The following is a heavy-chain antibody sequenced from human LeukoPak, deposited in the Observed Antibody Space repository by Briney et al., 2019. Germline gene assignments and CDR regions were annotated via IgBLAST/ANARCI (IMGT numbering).Heavy chain of an antibody. Sequence: GGSLRLSCAASGFTFSSYSMNWVRQAPGKGLEWVSSISSSSSYIYYADSVKGRFTISRDNAKNSLYLQMNSLRVEGTAVYYCARTLGYCSGGSCYAEDDAFDIWGQGTMVTVSS. CDR3: ARTLGYCSGGSCYAEDDAFDI. D-gene: IGHD2-15*01. J-gene: IGHJ3*02. CDR1: GFTFSSYS. CDR2: ISSSSSYI. V-gene: IGHV3-21*01.